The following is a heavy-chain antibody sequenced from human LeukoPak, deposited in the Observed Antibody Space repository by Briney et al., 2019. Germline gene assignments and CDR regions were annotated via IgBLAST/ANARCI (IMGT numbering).Heavy chain of an antibody. D-gene: IGHD6-13*01. CDR2: ISSSSSYI. Sequence: GGSLRLSCAASGFTFSSYSMNWVRHAPGKGLEWVSSISSSSSYIYYADSVKGRFTISRDNAKNSLYLQMNSLRAEDTAVYYCAKFIAAPFYFVYWGQGTLVTVSS. V-gene: IGHV3-21*01. J-gene: IGHJ4*02. CDR1: GFTFSSYS. CDR3: AKFIAAPFYFVY.